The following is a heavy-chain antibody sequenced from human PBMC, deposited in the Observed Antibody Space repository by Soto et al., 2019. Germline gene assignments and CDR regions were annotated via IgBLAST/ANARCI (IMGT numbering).Heavy chain of an antibody. CDR3: ARDRLTYNWNDFPYCYYGMGV. Sequence: QVQLVESGGGVVQPGRSLRLSCAASGFTFSSYAMHWVRQAPGKGLEWVAVISYDGSNKYYADSVKGRFTISRDNSKNTLYLQMNSLRAEDTAVYYCARDRLTYNWNDFPYCYYGMGVWGQGTTVTVSS. CDR2: ISYDGSNK. D-gene: IGHD1-1*01. CDR1: GFTFSSYA. V-gene: IGHV3-30-3*01. J-gene: IGHJ6*02.